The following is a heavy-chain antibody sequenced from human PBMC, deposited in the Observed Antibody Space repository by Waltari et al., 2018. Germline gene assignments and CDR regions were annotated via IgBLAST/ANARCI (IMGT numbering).Heavy chain of an antibody. J-gene: IGHJ3*02. CDR3: ARARVGVRAFDI. V-gene: IGHV4-61*02. Sequence: QVQLQESGPGLVKPSQTLSLTCTVSGGSISSGSYYWSWIRQPAGKGLEWIGRIYTSGSTNYNPSLKSRVTIPVDTSKNQFSLKLSSVTAADTALYYCARARVGVRAFDIWGQGTMVIVSS. D-gene: IGHD1-26*01. CDR1: GGSISSGSYY. CDR2: IYTSGST.